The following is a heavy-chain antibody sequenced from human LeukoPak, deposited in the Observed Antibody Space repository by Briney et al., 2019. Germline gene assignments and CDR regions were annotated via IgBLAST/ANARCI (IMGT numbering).Heavy chain of an antibody. CDR2: IFPSSGGT. J-gene: IGHJ4*02. V-gene: IGHV1-2*02. CDR1: GCTFTGYY. Sequence: ASVKVSSKPSGCTFTGYYMHWVRQAPGQGGGRMGWIFPSSGGTRYAQKFQGRVTMTRDTSISTTYMELSSLRSDDTAVYYCARKGEVYSDYDYWGQGTLVTVSS. D-gene: IGHD4-11*01. CDR3: ARKGEVYSDYDY.